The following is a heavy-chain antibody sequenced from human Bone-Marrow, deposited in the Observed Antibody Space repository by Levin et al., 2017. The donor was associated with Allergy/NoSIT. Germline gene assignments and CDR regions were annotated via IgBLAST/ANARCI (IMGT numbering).Heavy chain of an antibody. CDR2: IRKKANSYST. Sequence: GESLKISCAASGFSFSDHFMEWVRQAPGKGLEWVGRIRKKANSYSTGYAASVKGRFIISRDDSKNSLYLQMNSLKTEDTAVYYCARVLDYYDSSGYSVDAFDIWGQGTMVIVSS. CDR3: ARVLDYYDSSGYSVDAFDI. V-gene: IGHV3-72*01. J-gene: IGHJ3*02. D-gene: IGHD3-22*01. CDR1: GFSFSDHF.